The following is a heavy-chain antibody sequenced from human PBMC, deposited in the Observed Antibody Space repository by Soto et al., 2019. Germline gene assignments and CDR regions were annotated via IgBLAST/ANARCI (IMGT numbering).Heavy chain of an antibody. CDR3: GRGGGVWFGELPSQPFAH. CDR1: GFTFSSYW. Sequence: EVQLVESGGGLVQPGGSLRLSCAASGFTFSSYWMSWVRQAPGKGLEWVANIKQDGSEKYYVDSVKGRFTISRDNAKNTLYLKMNGPGAEARAVYSCGRGGGVWFGELPSQPFAHWGQGTLVTLSS. D-gene: IGHD3-10*01. V-gene: IGHV3-7*01. J-gene: IGHJ4*02. CDR2: IKQDGSEK.